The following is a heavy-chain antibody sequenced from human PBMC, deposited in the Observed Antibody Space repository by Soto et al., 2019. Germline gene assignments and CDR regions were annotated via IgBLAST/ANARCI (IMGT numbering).Heavy chain of an antibody. V-gene: IGHV3-23*01. CDR3: AKADGEQWLLPHLDK. Sequence: EVQLLESGGGLVQPGGSLRLSCVASGFNFKKFAMMWVRQAPGEGLEWVSGISCCGGSTSYADSVKGRFSIARDDSTNTLSLQMNNLRVEDTAQYYCAKADGEQWLLPHLDKWGQGTLVTVS. CDR1: GFNFKKFA. CDR2: ISCCGGST. J-gene: IGHJ4*02. D-gene: IGHD6-19*01.